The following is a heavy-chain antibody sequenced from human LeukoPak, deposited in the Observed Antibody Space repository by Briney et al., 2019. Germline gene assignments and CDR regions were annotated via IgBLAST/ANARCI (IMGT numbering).Heavy chain of an antibody. J-gene: IGHJ6*02. Sequence: SETLSLTCSVSDGSISSYYWSWIRQPPGKGLEWIGYIYYSGSTNYNPSLKSRVTISVDTSKNQFSLKLSSVTAADTAVYYCARVDSSSYYYYGMDVWGQGTTVTVSS. CDR1: DGSISSYY. D-gene: IGHD6-6*01. CDR3: ARVDSSSYYYYGMDV. V-gene: IGHV4-59*01. CDR2: IYYSGST.